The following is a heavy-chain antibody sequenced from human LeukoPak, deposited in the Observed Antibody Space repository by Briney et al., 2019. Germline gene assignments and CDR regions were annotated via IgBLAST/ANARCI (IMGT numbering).Heavy chain of an antibody. CDR3: AREVGIATTRDAFDI. Sequence: PSETLSLTCAVSGFSISSGYYWGWIRQPPGKGLEWIGSFYHSGNTYYNPSLKSRVTISVDTSKNHISLKLSSVTAADTAVYYCAREVGIATTRDAFDIWGQGTMVTVSS. CDR2: FYHSGNT. J-gene: IGHJ3*02. CDR1: GFSISSGYY. D-gene: IGHD1-1*01. V-gene: IGHV4-38-2*02.